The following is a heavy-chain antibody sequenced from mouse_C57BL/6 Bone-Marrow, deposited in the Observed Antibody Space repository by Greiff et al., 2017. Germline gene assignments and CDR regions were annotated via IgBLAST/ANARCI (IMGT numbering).Heavy chain of an antibody. CDR1: GYTFTSYW. V-gene: IGHV1-61*01. CDR3: ERRTVVDSWFAY. Sequence: QVQLQQPGAELVRPGSSVKLSCKASGYTFTSYWMDWVKQRPGQGLEWIGNIYPSDSETHYNQKFKDKATLTVDKSSSTAYMQLSSLTSEDSAVYYCERRTVVDSWFAYWGQGTLVTVSA. J-gene: IGHJ3*01. CDR2: IYPSDSET. D-gene: IGHD1-1*01.